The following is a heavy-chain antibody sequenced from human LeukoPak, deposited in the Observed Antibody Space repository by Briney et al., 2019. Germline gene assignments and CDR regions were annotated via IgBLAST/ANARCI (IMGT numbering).Heavy chain of an antibody. J-gene: IGHJ5*02. CDR2: ISGSGGST. V-gene: IGHV3-23*01. CDR1: GFTFSNAW. Sequence: QSGGSLRLSCAASGFTFSNAWMNWVRQAPGKGLEWVSGISGSGGSTYYADSVKGRFTISRDNSRNTLYLQMNSLRAEDTAVYYCAKSLPFDPWGQGTLVTVSS. CDR3: AKSLPFDP.